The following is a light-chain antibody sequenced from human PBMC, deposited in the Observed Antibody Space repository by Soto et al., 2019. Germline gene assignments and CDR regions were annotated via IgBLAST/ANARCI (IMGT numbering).Light chain of an antibody. CDR3: HQYGGSPYT. CDR1: QSVRSNY. V-gene: IGKV3-20*01. CDR2: GAS. Sequence: EIVLTQSPGTLSLSPGERATLSCRASQSVRSNYLAWYQRKPGQAPRLLIYGASTRATGIPDRFSGTGSGTDFTLSITRLEPEDFEVSYCHQYGGSPYTFGQGTKLELK. J-gene: IGKJ2*01.